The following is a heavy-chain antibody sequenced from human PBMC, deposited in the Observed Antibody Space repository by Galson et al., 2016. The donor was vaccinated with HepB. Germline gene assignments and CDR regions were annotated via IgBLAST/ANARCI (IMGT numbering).Heavy chain of an antibody. D-gene: IGHD6-19*01. CDR1: GGSINNDNHC. Sequence: SETLSLTCIVSGGSINNDNHCWGWIRQPPGKGLEWIGSIYYSGNTHYNPSLNSRVTISVDTSKNQFSLRLTSVTASDTAIYYCARTNSGWYTFASWGQGTLVTVSS. J-gene: IGHJ5*01. CDR3: ARTNSGWYTFAS. CDR2: IYYSGNT. V-gene: IGHV4-39*01.